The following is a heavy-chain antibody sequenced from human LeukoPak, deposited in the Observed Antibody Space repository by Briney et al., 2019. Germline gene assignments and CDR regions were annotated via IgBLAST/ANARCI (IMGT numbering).Heavy chain of an antibody. D-gene: IGHD1-7*01. CDR3: ARDLLGTTHDHYYYYGMDV. Sequence: PSQTLSLTCTVSGGSISRGDYYWSWIRQPPGKGLEWIGYIYYSGSTYYNPSLKSRVTISVDTSKNQFSLKLSSVTAADTAVYYCARDLLGTTHDHYYYYGMDVWGQGTTVTVSS. CDR2: IYYSGST. V-gene: IGHV4-30-4*01. CDR1: GGSISRGDYY. J-gene: IGHJ6*02.